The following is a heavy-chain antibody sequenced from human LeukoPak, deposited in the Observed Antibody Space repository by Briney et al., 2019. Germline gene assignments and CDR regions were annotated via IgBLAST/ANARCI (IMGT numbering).Heavy chain of an antibody. CDR3: ASSYSSSWYRPLDY. Sequence: VASVKVSCTASGGTFSSYAISWVRQAPGQGLEWMGGIIPIFGTANYAQKFQGRVTITADESTSTAYMELSSLRSEDTAVYYCASSYSSSWYRPLDYWGQGTLVTVSS. CDR2: IIPIFGTA. CDR1: GGTFSSYA. V-gene: IGHV1-69*13. D-gene: IGHD6-13*01. J-gene: IGHJ4*02.